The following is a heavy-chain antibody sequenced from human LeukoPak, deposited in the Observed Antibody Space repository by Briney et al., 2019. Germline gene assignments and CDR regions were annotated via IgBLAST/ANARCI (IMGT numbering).Heavy chain of an antibody. D-gene: IGHD3-16*01. Sequence: ASVKVSCKASGYTFTSYGISWVRQAPGQGLEWMGWISAYNGNTNYAQKLQGRVTMTTDTSTSTAYMELRSLRSDDTAVYYCARLYYDYVWGRSRYYYMDVWGKGTTVTISS. CDR2: ISAYNGNT. CDR3: ARLYYDYVWGRSRYYYMDV. CDR1: GYTFTSYG. J-gene: IGHJ6*03. V-gene: IGHV1-18*01.